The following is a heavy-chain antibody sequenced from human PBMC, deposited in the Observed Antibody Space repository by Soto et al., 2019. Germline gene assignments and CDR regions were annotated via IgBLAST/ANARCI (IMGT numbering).Heavy chain of an antibody. CDR2: IYYSGST. D-gene: IGHD2-2*02. CDR1: GGSVSSGSYY. CDR3: ARDIGVVPAAISWFDA. Sequence: PSETLSLTCTVSGGSVSSGSYYWSWIRQPPGKGLEWIGYIYYSGSTNYNPSLKSRVTISVDTSKNQFSLKLSSVTAADTAVYYCARDIGVVPAAISWFDAWGQGALVTVTS. J-gene: IGHJ5*02. V-gene: IGHV4-61*01.